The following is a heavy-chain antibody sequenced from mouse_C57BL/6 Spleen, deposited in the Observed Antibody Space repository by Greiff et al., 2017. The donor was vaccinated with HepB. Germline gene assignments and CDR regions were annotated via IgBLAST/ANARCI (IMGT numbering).Heavy chain of an antibody. J-gene: IGHJ1*03. D-gene: IGHD4-1*01. CDR2: ISSGSSTI. Sequence: EVKLEESGGGLVKPGGSLKLSCAASGFTFSDYGMHWVRQAPEKGLEWVAYISSGSSTIYYADTVKGRFTISRDNAKNTLFLQMTSLRSEDTAMYYCARSFLGLHWYFDVWGTGTTVTVSS. CDR1: GFTFSDYG. V-gene: IGHV5-17*01. CDR3: ARSFLGLHWYFDV.